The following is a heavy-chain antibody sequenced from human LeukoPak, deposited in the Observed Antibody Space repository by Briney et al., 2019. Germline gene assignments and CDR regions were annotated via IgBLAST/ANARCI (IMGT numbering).Heavy chain of an antibody. V-gene: IGHV1-46*01. J-gene: IGHJ3*02. CDR2: INPSGGGT. D-gene: IGHD1-26*01. CDR3: ARDLGHIVGATHVAFDI. Sequence: ASVKVSCKASGYTFTSYYMHWVRQAPGQGLEWMGIINPSGGGTSYAQKFQGRVTMTRDTSTSTVYMELSSLRSEDTAVYYCARDLGHIVGATHVAFDIWGQGTMVTVSS. CDR1: GYTFTSYY.